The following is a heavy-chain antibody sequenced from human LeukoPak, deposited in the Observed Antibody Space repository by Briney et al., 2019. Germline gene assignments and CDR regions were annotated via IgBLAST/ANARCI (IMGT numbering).Heavy chain of an antibody. CDR1: GFTFSSYS. D-gene: IGHD3-3*01. J-gene: IGHJ4*02. CDR3: ARGDFWSGYYRYFDY. V-gene: IGHV3-21*01. CDR2: ISSSSSYI. Sequence: TGGSLRLSCAASGFTFSSYSMNRVRQAPGKGLEWVSSISSSSSYIYYADSVKGRFTISRDNAKNSLYLQMNSLRAEDTAVYYCARGDFWSGYYRYFDYWGQGTLVTVSS.